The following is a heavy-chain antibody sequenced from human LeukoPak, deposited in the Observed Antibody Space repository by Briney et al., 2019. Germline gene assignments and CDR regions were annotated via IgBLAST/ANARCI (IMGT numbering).Heavy chain of an antibody. CDR2: ISYSGSP. V-gene: IGHV4-31*03. J-gene: IGHJ4*02. CDR3: ARLFCSGASCSRGGGFDY. D-gene: IGHD2-15*01. CDR1: GASISSGGYF. Sequence: PSETLSLTCTVSGASISSGGYFWTWIRQHPGKGLEWIGYISYSGSPYYSPSLESRVTISADTSQNQLSLKLNSVTAADTAIYYCARLFCSGASCSRGGGFDYWGQGTLVTVSS.